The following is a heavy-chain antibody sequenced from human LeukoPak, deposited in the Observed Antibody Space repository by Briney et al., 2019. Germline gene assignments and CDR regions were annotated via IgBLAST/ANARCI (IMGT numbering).Heavy chain of an antibody. CDR1: GFNFSSYA. CDR2: ISYDGSNK. J-gene: IGHJ5*02. Sequence: GGSLRLSCAASGFNFSSYAMHWVRQAPGKGLEWVAVISYDGSNKYYADSVKGRFTISRDNSKNTLYLQMNSLRAEDTAMYYCAKDRLRDIVGATTHWFDPWGQGTLVTVSS. V-gene: IGHV3-30*18. D-gene: IGHD1-26*01. CDR3: AKDRLRDIVGATTHWFDP.